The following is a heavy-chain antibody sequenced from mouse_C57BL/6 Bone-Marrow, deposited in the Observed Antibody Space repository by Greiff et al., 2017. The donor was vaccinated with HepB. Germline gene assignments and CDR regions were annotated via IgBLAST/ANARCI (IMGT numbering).Heavy chain of an antibody. CDR1: GYSITSGYY. V-gene: IGHV3-6*01. J-gene: IGHJ4*01. Sequence: EVKLMESGPGLVKPSQSLSLTCSVTGYSITSGYYWNWIRQFPGNKLEWMGYISYDGSTNYNPSLKNRISITRDTSKNQFFLKLNTVTTEDTATYYCAITEVVATDYGGQGTSVTVSS. CDR2: ISYDGST. CDR3: AITEVVATDY. D-gene: IGHD1-1*01.